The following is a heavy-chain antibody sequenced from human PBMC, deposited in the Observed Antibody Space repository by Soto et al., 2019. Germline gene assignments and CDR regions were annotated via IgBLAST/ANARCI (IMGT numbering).Heavy chain of an antibody. CDR2: LYPSGGT. D-gene: IGHD2-8*01. CDR3: ARCLHCSNGGRFDP. CDR1: GVSISRSNW. J-gene: IGHJ5*02. Sequence: GPGPGPPSETLSLTCSVSGVSISRSNWWTWVRQAPGKGLEWIGELYPSGGTTYNPSLQNRVTIPVDYSKNPLSLRLTSVPAADPAVYYCARCLHCSNGGRFDPWGQGALVTVSS. V-gene: IGHV4-4*02.